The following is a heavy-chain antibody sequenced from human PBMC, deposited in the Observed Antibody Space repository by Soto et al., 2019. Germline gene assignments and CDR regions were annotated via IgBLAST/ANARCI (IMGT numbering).Heavy chain of an antibody. CDR3: GRDSPRSGNIDY. J-gene: IGHJ4*02. D-gene: IGHD5-12*01. Sequence: QVQLVQSGAEVRKPGASVRVSCKASGYSLTTYPMHWVRQAPGGRLEWMGWINGGNGHTKYSQRFLGRVTITRDTSANTGYMALSSLTSEDTAVYFCGRDSPRSGNIDYWGQGTLITVSS. CDR2: INGGNGHT. CDR1: GYSLTTYP. V-gene: IGHV1-3*01.